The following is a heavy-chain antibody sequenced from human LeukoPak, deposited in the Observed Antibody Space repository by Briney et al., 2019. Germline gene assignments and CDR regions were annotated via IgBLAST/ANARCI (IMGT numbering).Heavy chain of an antibody. CDR2: INHSGST. J-gene: IGHJ4*02. D-gene: IGHD6-13*01. V-gene: IGHV4-34*01. CDR1: GGSFSGYY. CDR3: ARASSSWYFPYYFDY. Sequence: SETLSLTCAVYGGSFSGYYWSWIRQPPGKGLEWIGEINHSGSTNYNPSLKSRVTISVDTSKNQFFLKLSSVTAADTAVYYRARASSSWYFPYYFDYWGQGTLVTVSS.